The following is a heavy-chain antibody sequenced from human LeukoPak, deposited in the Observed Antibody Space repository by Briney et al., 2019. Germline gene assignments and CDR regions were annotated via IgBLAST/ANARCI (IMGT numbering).Heavy chain of an antibody. D-gene: IGHD4-23*01. CDR2: ISYSGRS. CDR1: GASISSHY. J-gene: IGHJ4*02. CDR3: ARGRDPEVTPDDY. Sequence: PSETLSLTCTVSGASISSHYWNWIRQPPGKGLEWIGFISYSGRSKYIPSLKSRVTMSLDTSKNQFSLQLSSVTAADTAVYYCARGRDPEVTPDDYWGQGTLVTVSS. V-gene: IGHV4-59*11.